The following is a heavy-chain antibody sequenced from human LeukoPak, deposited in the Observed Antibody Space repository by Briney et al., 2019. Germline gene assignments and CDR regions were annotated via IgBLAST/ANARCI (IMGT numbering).Heavy chain of an antibody. V-gene: IGHV5-10-1*01. J-gene: IGHJ4*02. D-gene: IGHD5-18*01. Sequence: GESLQISCKGSGSIFTSYWISWVRPVPGKGLEWMGRIDPSDSYTNYSPSFQGHVTISADKSISTAYLQWSSLKASDTAMYYCARLGGYSYGSGGLDYWGQGTLVTVSS. CDR1: GSIFTSYW. CDR2: IDPSDSYT. CDR3: ARLGGYSYGSGGLDY.